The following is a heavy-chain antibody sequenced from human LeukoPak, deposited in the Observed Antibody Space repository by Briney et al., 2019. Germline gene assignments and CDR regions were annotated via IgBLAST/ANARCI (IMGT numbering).Heavy chain of an antibody. Sequence: SETLSLTCAASGYSISSGYYWGWIRQPPGKGLEWIGSIYHSGSTYYNPSLKSRVTISVDTSKNQFSLKLRSVTAADTAVYYCARAVCSSGYYCIPYDYWGQGTLVTVSS. J-gene: IGHJ4*02. D-gene: IGHD3-22*01. V-gene: IGHV4-38-2*01. CDR1: GYSISSGYY. CDR3: ARAVCSSGYYCIPYDY. CDR2: IYHSGST.